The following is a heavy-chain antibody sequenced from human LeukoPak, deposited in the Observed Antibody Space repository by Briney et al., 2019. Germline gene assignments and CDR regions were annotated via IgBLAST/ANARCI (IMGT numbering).Heavy chain of an antibody. V-gene: IGHV3-9*01. CDR2: ITWDSATI. CDR3: AKQGPYCSSTSCSHAFNV. D-gene: IGHD2-2*01. J-gene: IGHJ3*01. Sequence: SLRLSCAASGFIFHDYAMHWVRQTPGKGLEWVSGITWDSATIDYADSVKGRFTISRDNAKKSLYLQMNSLRAEDTALYYCAKQGPYCSSTSCSHAFNVWGQGTMVTVS. CDR1: GFIFHDYA.